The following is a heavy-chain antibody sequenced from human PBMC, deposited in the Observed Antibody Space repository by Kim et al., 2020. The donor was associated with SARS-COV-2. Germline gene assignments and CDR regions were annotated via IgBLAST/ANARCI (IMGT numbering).Heavy chain of an antibody. J-gene: IGHJ5*02. D-gene: IGHD6-19*01. V-gene: IGHV3-33*01. CDR3: VRGPPISGCAFRS. Sequence: YVDTVRGRLTISRDDSKNTLYLQMSSLRVADTAVYYCVRGPPISGCAFRSWGQGTLVTVSS.